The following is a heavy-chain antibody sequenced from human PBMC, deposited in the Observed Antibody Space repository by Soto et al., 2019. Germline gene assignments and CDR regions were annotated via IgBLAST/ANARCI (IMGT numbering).Heavy chain of an antibody. J-gene: IGHJ4*02. D-gene: IGHD5-18*01. CDR2: IWYDGSNK. V-gene: IGHV3-33*01. CDR3: ASGGGYSYGYGRFDY. CDR1: GFTFRSYG. Sequence: QVQLVESGGGVVQPGRSLRLSCAASGFTFRSYGMHWVRQAPGKGLEWVAVIWYDGSNKYYADSVKGRFTISRDNSKNTLYLQMNSLRAEDTAVYYCASGGGYSYGYGRFDYWGQGTLVTVSS.